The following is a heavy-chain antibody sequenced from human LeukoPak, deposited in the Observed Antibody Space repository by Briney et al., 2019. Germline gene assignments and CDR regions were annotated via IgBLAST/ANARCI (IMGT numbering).Heavy chain of an antibody. Sequence: GASVKVSCKASGYTFIHYYMHWVRQAPGQGLEWMGIIKPSGGDTTYAQKFQGRVTMTRDTSTSTVYLELSSLRSEDTAVYYCARSLLGGDCHIWGQGTLVTVSS. V-gene: IGHV1-46*01. D-gene: IGHD2-21*02. J-gene: IGHJ4*02. CDR1: GYTFIHYY. CDR2: IKPSGGDT. CDR3: ARSLLGGDCHI.